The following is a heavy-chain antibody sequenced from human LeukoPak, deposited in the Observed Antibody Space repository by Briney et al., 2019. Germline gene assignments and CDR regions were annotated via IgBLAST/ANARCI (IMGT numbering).Heavy chain of an antibody. CDR1: GFTFSSCA. J-gene: IGHJ4*02. CDR3: AKNFPSFYYDSSGHK. D-gene: IGHD3-22*01. CDR2: ISGSGGST. Sequence: PGGSLRLSCAASGFTFSSCAMYWVRQAPGKGLEWVSAISGSGGSTYYADSVKGRFTISRDNSKNTLFLQMNGLRAEDTAVYYCAKNFPSFYYDSSGHKWGQGTLVTVSS. V-gene: IGHV3-23*01.